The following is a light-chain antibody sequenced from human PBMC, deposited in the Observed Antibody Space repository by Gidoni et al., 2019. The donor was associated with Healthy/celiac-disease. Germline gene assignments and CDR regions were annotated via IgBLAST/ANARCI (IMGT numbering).Light chain of an antibody. CDR2: GKN. V-gene: IGLV3-19*01. J-gene: IGLJ2*01. CDR3: NSRDSSGNHVV. CDR1: CLRSYY. Sequence: SSELTQYPALSVALGQTVRITCQGDCLRSYYASWYQQTTGQAPVLVIYGKNNRPSGIPDRFSGSSSGNTASLTITGAQAEDEADYYCNSRDSSGNHVVFGGGTKLTVL.